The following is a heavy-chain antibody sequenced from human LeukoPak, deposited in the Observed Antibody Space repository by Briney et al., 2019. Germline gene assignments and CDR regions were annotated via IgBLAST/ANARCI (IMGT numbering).Heavy chain of an antibody. CDR2: IYYSGST. CDR3: ARSMVTTSPDWIDP. Sequence: SETLSLTCTVSGDSITSYYWSWIRQPPGKGLEWIGYIYYSGSTNYNPSLKSRVTISIDTSKNQFSLKLSSVTAADTAVYYCARSMVTTSPDWIDPWGQGTLVTVSS. CDR1: GDSITSYY. J-gene: IGHJ5*02. D-gene: IGHD4/OR15-4a*01. V-gene: IGHV4-59*01.